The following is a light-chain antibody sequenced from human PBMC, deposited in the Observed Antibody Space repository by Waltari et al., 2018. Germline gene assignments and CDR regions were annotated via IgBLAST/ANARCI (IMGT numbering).Light chain of an antibody. CDR3: QQYSSFST. J-gene: IGKJ2*01. CDR1: QSVGTW. Sequence: DILMTQSPTFLSACVGDRVIISCRASQSVGTWLAWYQQKPGKAPKLLIYMASSLESGVPSRFSGSGSGTEFTLTISSLQPDDFATYSCQQYSSFSTFGQGTKVDI. CDR2: MAS. V-gene: IGKV1-5*03.